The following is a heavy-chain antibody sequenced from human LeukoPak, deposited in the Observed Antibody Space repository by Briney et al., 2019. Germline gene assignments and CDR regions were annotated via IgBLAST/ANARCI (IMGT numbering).Heavy chain of an antibody. CDR2: ISGSGGST. V-gene: IGHV3-23*01. D-gene: IGHD2-2*01. CDR3: WGYCSSTSCPPHTDY. J-gene: IGHJ4*02. Sequence: PWGSLRLSCAASGFTFSSYAMSWVRQAPGKGLEWVSAISGSGGSTYYADSVKGRFTISRDNSKNTLYLQMNSLRAEDTAVYYCWGYCSSTSCPPHTDYWGQGTLVTVSS. CDR1: GFTFSSYA.